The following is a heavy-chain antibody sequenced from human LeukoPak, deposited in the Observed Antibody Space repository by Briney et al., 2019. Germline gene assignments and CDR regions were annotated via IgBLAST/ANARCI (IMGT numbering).Heavy chain of an antibody. CDR1: GFTFSSYW. Sequence: PGGSLRLFCAASGFTFSSYWMSWVRQAPGKGLEWVANIKQDGSEKYYVDSVKGRFTISRDNAKNSLYLQMNSLRVEDTAVYYCVRDDSSFDYWGQGTLVTVSS. D-gene: IGHD2-15*01. CDR2: IKQDGSEK. J-gene: IGHJ4*02. V-gene: IGHV3-7*01. CDR3: VRDDSSFDY.